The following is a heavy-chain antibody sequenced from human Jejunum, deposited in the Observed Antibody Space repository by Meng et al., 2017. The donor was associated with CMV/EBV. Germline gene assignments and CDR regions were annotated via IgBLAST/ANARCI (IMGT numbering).Heavy chain of an antibody. V-gene: IGHV3-49*04. CDR3: TNRVGATPSYYGMDV. J-gene: IGHJ6*02. D-gene: IGHD1-26*01. CDR1: GDNS. Sequence: GDNSLVWVRQGPGQGLEWVGFSRSTTYCGTTEYAASVTGRFTSSRDDSKHIAYLQMNSLETEDTAVYYCTNRVGATPSYYGMDVWGQGTTVTVSS. CDR2: SRSTTYCGTT.